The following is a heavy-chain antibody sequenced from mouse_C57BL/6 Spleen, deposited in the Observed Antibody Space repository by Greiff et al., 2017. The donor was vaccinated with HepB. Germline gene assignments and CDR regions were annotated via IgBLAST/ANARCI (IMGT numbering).Heavy chain of an antibody. J-gene: IGHJ1*03. V-gene: IGHV1-52*01. CDR3: ATRNWYFDV. CDR2: IDPTDSET. CDR1: GYTFTSYW. Sequence: VQLQQPGAELVRPGSSVKLSCKASGYTFTSYWMQWVKQRPIQGLEWIGNIDPTDSETHYNQKFKDKATLTVDKSSSTAYMQLSSLTSEDSAVYCCATRNWYFDVWGTGTTVTVSS.